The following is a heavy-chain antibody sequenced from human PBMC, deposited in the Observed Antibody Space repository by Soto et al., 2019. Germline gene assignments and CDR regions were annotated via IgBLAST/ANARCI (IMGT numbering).Heavy chain of an antibody. Sequence: ASVKVSCKASGYTFTSYDINWVRQATGQGLEWMGWMNPNSGNTGYAQKFQGRVTMTRNTSISTAYMDLSSLRSEDTAVYYCARGSFYRQLERRDAFDIWGQGTMVTVSS. CDR2: MNPNSGNT. V-gene: IGHV1-8*02. CDR3: ARGSFYRQLERRDAFDI. J-gene: IGHJ3*02. D-gene: IGHD1-1*01. CDR1: GYTFTSYD.